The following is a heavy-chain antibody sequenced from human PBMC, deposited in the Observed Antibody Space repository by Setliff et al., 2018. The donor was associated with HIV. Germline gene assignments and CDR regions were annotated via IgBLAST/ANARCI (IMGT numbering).Heavy chain of an antibody. D-gene: IGHD5-12*01. V-gene: IGHV1-3*01. CDR1: GYTFTKYA. CDR3: SRVDENGPYRGYDWETFDY. J-gene: IGHJ4*02. CDR2: INAGNGNT. Sequence: ASVKVSCKASGYTFTKYAMHWVRQAPGQGLGWMGWINAGNGNTKYSQKFQGRVTITRDTSASTVYMVLNRLKSEDTAVYYCSRVDENGPYRGYDWETFDYWGQGTLVTVSS.